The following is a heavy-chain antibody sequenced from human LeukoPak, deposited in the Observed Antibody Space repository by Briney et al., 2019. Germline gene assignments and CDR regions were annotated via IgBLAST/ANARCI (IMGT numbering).Heavy chain of an antibody. D-gene: IGHD6-13*01. CDR2: IKQDGSEK. J-gene: IGHJ5*02. Sequence: GGSLRLSCAASGFTFSRYWMSWVRQAPGKGLEWVANIKQDGSEKDYVDPVKGRFTISRDNGKKSLYLQMNSLRAEDTAVYYCARLGYNSNLPATWGQGTLVTVSS. CDR3: ARLGYNSNLPAT. CDR1: GFTFSRYW. V-gene: IGHV3-7*01.